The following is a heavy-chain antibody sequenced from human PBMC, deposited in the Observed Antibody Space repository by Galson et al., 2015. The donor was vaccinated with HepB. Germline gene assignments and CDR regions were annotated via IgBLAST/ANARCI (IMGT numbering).Heavy chain of an antibody. CDR1: GGTFSSYA. D-gene: IGHD6-13*01. CDR2: IIPLFGTA. Sequence: SVKVSCKASGGTFSSYAISWVRQAPGQGLEWMGGIIPLFGTANYAQKLQGRVTITADNSTRTAYMSLSSLGSEDTAVYYCARGGSGSSWYSFDYWGQGTLITVSS. CDR3: ARGGSGSSWYSFDY. J-gene: IGHJ4*02. V-gene: IGHV1-69*06.